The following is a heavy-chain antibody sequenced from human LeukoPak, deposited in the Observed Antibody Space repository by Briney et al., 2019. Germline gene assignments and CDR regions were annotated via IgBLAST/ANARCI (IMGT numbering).Heavy chain of an antibody. V-gene: IGHV1-46*01. CDR3: ARGGFIGYCSGGSCYTQNAFDI. Sequence: GASVKVSCKASGYTFTSYYMHWVRQAPGQGLEWMGIINPSDGSTSYAQKFQGRVTMTRDTSTSTVYMELSSLRSEDTAVYYCARGGFIGYCSGGSCYTQNAFDIWGQGTMVTVSS. CDR1: GYTFTSYY. J-gene: IGHJ3*02. CDR2: INPSDGST. D-gene: IGHD2-15*01.